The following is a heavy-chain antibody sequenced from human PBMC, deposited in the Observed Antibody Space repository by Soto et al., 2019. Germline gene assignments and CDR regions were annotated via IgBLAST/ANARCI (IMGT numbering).Heavy chain of an antibody. CDR1: GGSIIIGGYY. D-gene: IGHD6-13*01. CDR2: IYYSGST. Sequence: TLSLTCTVSGGSIIIGGYYWSWIRQHPWKGLEWIGYIYYSGSTYYNPSLKSRVTISVDTSKNQFSLKLSSVTAADTAVYYCARDATTGYSSSNNWFEPWGQGTLVTVSS. CDR3: ARDATTGYSSSNNWFEP. V-gene: IGHV4-31*03. J-gene: IGHJ5*02.